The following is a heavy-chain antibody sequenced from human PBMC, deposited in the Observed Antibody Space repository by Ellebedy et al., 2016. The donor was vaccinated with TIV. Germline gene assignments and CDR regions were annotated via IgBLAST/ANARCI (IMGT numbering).Heavy chain of an antibody. CDR1: GFSFETYG. V-gene: IGHV3-30*03. J-gene: IGHJ3*01. CDR3: ARDPVGVGPAFDV. D-gene: IGHD4-23*01. Sequence: PGGSLRLSCGGSGFSFETYGMHWVRQTPGKGLEWVAAISYDGRNKYYADSVKGRFTISRDNSKDTLYLQMNSLRAEDTAIYYCARDPVGVGPAFDVWGQGTMVTVSS. CDR2: ISYDGRNK.